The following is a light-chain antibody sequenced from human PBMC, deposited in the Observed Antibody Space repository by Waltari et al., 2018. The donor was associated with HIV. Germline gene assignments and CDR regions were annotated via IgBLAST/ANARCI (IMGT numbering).Light chain of an antibody. V-gene: IGLV1-44*01. CDR2: RDD. CDR3: AVWDDGLNGPE. Sequence: QSVLTQPPSASGTPGQRVTISCSGSHSNIGSNTVSWYQQLPGTAPKHLIYRDDQRPSGVPDRVSGSKSGTSASLAISGLQSEDEADYYCAVWDDGLNGPEFGGGTKLTV. CDR1: HSNIGSNT. J-gene: IGLJ3*02.